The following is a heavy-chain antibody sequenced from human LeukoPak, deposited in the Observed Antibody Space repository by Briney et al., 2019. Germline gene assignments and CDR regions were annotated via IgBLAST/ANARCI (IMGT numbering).Heavy chain of an antibody. CDR3: ARIYDILTGYPGLAFGY. Sequence: VKVSCKASGYTFTXYYMHWVRQAPGQGLEWMGIINPSGGSTSYAQKFQGRVTMTRDTSTSTVYMELSSLRSEVTAVYYCARIYDILTGYPGLAFGYWGQGTLVTVSS. D-gene: IGHD3-9*01. CDR1: GYTFTXYY. J-gene: IGHJ4*02. V-gene: IGHV1-46*01. CDR2: INPSGGST.